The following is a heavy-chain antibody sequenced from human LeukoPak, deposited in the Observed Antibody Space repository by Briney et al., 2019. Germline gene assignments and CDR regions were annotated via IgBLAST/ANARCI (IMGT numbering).Heavy chain of an antibody. D-gene: IGHD3-10*01. Sequence: GGSLRLSCAASGFTFSSYAMSWVRQAPGKELEWVSAISGSGGSTYYADSVKGRFTISRDNTKNSLYLQMNSLRAEDTAVYYCARGRGLGYWGQGTLVTVSS. CDR1: GFTFSSYA. CDR3: ARGRGLGY. V-gene: IGHV3-23*01. J-gene: IGHJ4*02. CDR2: ISGSGGST.